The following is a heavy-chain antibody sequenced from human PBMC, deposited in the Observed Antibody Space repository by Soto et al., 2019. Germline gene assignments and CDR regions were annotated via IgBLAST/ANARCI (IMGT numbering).Heavy chain of an antibody. CDR1: GGTFSSYA. V-gene: IGHV1-69*01. Sequence: QVQLVQSGAEVKKPGSSVKVSCKASGGTFSSYAISWVRQAPGQGLEWMGGIIPIFGTANYAQKFQGRVTITADESTSTAYMELSSLRSEDTAVYYCAIAPYNKGPGGDYQYYGMDGWGQGTTVTVSS. CDR2: IIPIFGTA. D-gene: IGHD4-4*01. CDR3: AIAPYNKGPGGDYQYYGMDG. J-gene: IGHJ6*02.